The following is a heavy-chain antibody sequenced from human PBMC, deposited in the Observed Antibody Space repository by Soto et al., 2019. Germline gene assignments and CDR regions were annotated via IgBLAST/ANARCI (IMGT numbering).Heavy chain of an antibody. D-gene: IGHD3-10*01. CDR2: ISSSSSYI. Sequence: GGSLRLSCAASGFTFSSYSMNWVRQAPGKGLEWVSSISSSSSYIYYADSVKGRFTISRDNAKNSLYLQMNSLRAEDTAVYYCARVGEKSDGMDVWGQGTTVTVSS. CDR1: GFTFSSYS. V-gene: IGHV3-21*01. CDR3: ARVGEKSDGMDV. J-gene: IGHJ6*02.